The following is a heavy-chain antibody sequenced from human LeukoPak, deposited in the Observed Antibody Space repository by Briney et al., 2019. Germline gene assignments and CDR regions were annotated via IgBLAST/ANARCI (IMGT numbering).Heavy chain of an antibody. D-gene: IGHD2-15*01. J-gene: IGHJ6*02. CDR2: INGGGGTT. V-gene: IGHV3-23*01. CDR1: GFTFGSHA. CDR3: AKCLGGSCLQYGMDV. Sequence: GGSLRLSCAASGFTFGSHAMSWVRQAPGKGLEWVSAINGGGGTTYYADFVKGRFTISRDNSKNTLYLQMNSLRAEDTAVYYCAKCLGGSCLQYGMDVWGQGTTVTVSS.